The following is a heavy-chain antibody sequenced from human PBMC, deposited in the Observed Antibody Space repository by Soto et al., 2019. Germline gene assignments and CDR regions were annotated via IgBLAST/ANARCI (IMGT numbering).Heavy chain of an antibody. D-gene: IGHD1-26*01. CDR1: GFIFSSSS. V-gene: IGHV3-48*04. J-gene: IGHJ6*02. CDR2: ISGSNSVT. CDR3: AKSGRRVGATNYYYYGMDV. Sequence: PGGSLRLSCAASGFIFSSSSMNWFRQAPGKGLEWISYISGSNSVTYYADSVKGRFTISRDNAKNSLYLQINSLRAEDTAVYYCAKSGRRVGATNYYYYGMDVWGQGTTVTVSS.